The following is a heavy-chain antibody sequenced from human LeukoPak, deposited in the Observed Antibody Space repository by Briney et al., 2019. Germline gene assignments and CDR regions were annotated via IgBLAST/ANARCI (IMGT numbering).Heavy chain of an antibody. CDR1: GFTYSSYA. D-gene: IGHD3-22*01. CDR3: AKVSYYDSSGYSDY. V-gene: IGHV3-23*01. CDR2: ISGSGGST. J-gene: IGHJ4*02. Sequence: GGSLRLSCAASGFTYSSYAMSWVRQAPGKGLEWVSAISGSGGSTYYADSVKGRFTISRDNSKNTLYLQMNSLRAEDTAVYYCAKVSYYDSSGYSDYWGQGTLVTVSS.